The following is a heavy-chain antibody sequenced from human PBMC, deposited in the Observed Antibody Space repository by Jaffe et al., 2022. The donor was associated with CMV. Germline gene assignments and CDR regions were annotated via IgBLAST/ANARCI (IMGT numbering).Heavy chain of an antibody. J-gene: IGHJ4*02. D-gene: IGHD1-26*01. CDR1: GFIFSSYW. CDR3: ARVSKPEGGSHWSY. CDR2: IEQDGSEK. Sequence: EVQLVESGGGLVQPGGSLRLSCEGSGFIFSSYWMSWVRQAPGKGLEWVANIEQDGSEKFYVDSVKGRFTISRDNARNSLYLQMDSLRVEDTAVYYCARVSKPEGGSHWSYWGRGTLVTVSP. V-gene: IGHV3-7*01.